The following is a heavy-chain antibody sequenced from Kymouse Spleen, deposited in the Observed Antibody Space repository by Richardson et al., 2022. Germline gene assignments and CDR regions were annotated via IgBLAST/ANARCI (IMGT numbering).Heavy chain of an antibody. CDR1: GGSVSSGSYY. V-gene: IGHV4-61*01. J-gene: IGHJ5*02. D-gene: IGHD1-7*01. CDR3: ARGAVTGTTTWFDP. CDR2: IYYSGST. Sequence: QVQLQESGPGLVKPSETLSLTCTVSGGSVSSGSYYWSWIRQPPGKGLEWIGYIYYSGSTNYNPSLKSRVTISVDTSKNQFSLKLSSVTAADTAVYYCARGAVTGTTTWFDPWGQGTLVTVSS.